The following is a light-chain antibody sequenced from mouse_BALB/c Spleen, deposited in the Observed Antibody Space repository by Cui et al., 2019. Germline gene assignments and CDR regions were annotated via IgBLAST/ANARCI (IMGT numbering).Light chain of an antibody. CDR3: QHFWGTPLT. CDR2: AAT. CDR1: ENIYSN. Sequence: DIQMTQSPASLSVSVGETVTITCRASENIYSNLAWYRQKQGKSPQLLVYAATNLADGVPSRFSGSGSGTQYSLKINSLQSEDFGSYYCQHFWGTPLTFGAGTKLELK. J-gene: IGKJ5*01. V-gene: IGKV12-46*01.